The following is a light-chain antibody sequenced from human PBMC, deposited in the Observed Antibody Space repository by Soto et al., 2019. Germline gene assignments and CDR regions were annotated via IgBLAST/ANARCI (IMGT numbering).Light chain of an antibody. Sequence: DIQMTQSPSTLSASVGDRVTITCRASQSIRSWLAWYQQKPGKAPKLLINKAASLESGVPSRFSGSASGTEFTLTISSLQPDDFATYYCQQYNSYSGTFGQGTKVEIK. V-gene: IGKV1-5*03. CDR1: QSIRSW. CDR2: KAA. J-gene: IGKJ2*02. CDR3: QQYNSYSGT.